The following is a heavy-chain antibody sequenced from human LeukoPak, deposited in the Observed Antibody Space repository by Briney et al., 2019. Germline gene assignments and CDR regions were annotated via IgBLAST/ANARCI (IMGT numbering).Heavy chain of an antibody. D-gene: IGHD6-6*01. CDR3: ASYRYGSSFAFDI. CDR2: IYSGGST. CDR1: GFTVSTNY. J-gene: IGHJ3*02. V-gene: IGHV3-66*01. Sequence: PGGSLRLSCGASGFTVSTNYMSWVRQAPGKGLEWVSIIYSGGSTHYADSVKGRFTISRDNSKNTLYLQMNSLRAEDTAVYYCASYRYGSSFAFDIWGQGTMVTVSS.